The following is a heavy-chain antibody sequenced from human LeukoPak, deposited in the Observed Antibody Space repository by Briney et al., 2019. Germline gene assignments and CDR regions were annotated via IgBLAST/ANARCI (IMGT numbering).Heavy chain of an antibody. V-gene: IGHV3-30*18. Sequence: GRSLRLSCAASGFTFSSYGMHWVRQAPGKGLEWVAVISYDGSNKYYADSVKGRFTISRDNSKNTLYLQMNSLRAEDTAVYYCAKDLGNYWGQGTLATVSS. CDR2: ISYDGSNK. J-gene: IGHJ4*02. CDR3: AKDLGNY. CDR1: GFTFSSYG.